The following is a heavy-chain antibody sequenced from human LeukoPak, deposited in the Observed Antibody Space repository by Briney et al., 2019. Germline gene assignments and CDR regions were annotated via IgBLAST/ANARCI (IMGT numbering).Heavy chain of an antibody. V-gene: IGHV3-23*01. CDR3: AKECSGGSCYSNSQYYYYGMDV. Sequence: GGSLRLSCAASGFTFSSSVMSWVRQAPGKGLEWVSAISGGGGTTYYADSVKGRFIISRDNSKSTLYLQMNSLRAEDTAVFYCAKECSGGSCYSNSQYYYYGMDVWGQGTTVTVSS. J-gene: IGHJ6*02. D-gene: IGHD2-15*01. CDR2: ISGGGGTT. CDR1: GFTFSSSV.